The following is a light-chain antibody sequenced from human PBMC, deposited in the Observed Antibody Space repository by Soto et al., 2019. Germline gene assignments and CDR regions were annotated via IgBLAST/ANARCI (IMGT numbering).Light chain of an antibody. CDR2: DVS. CDR3: SSYTSSSDNDV. J-gene: IGLJ1*01. CDR1: SSDVGGYNY. Sequence: QSALTQPASVSGSPGQSITISCTGTSSDVGGYNYVSWYQQHPGKAPKLMIYDVSNRPSGVSNRFSGSKSGNTASLTISGLQAEDEADYYCSSYTSSSDNDVFGTGTKVTVL. V-gene: IGLV2-14*01.